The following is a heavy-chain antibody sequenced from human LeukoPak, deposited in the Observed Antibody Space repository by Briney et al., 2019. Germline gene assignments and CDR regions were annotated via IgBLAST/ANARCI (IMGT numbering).Heavy chain of an antibody. D-gene: IGHD3-22*01. J-gene: IGHJ5*02. CDR3: ARDASNGPRSNWFDP. V-gene: IGHV4-59*01. Sequence: SETLSLTCTVSGDSMSNFYWSWIRQSPGKGLEWLGYIYFGGRTNYNPSLKSRLTIPVDASQNQFFLKLDTVTTADTAIYFCARDASNGPRSNWFDPWGQGTLVTVSS. CDR2: IYFGGRT. CDR1: GDSMSNFY.